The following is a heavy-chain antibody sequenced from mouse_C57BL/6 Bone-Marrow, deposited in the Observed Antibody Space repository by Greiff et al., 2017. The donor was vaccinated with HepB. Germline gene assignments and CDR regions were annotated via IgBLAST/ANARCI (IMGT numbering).Heavy chain of an antibody. V-gene: IGHV1-80*01. D-gene: IGHD1-1*01. J-gene: IGHJ4*01. Sequence: VQGVESGAELVKPGASVKISCKASGYAFSSYWMNWVKQRPGKGLEWIGQIYPGDGDTNYNGKFKGKAILTADKSSSTAYMQLSSLTSEDSAVYFCARAVVARYYAMDYWGQGTSVTVSS. CDR2: IYPGDGDT. CDR3: ARAVVARYYAMDY. CDR1: GYAFSSYW.